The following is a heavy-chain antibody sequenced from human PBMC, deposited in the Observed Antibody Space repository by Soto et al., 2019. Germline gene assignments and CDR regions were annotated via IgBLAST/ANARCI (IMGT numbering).Heavy chain of an antibody. V-gene: IGHV1-8*01. D-gene: IGHD3-10*01. CDR1: GYTFTSYE. Sequence: QVQLVQSGAEVKKPGASVKVSCKASGYTFTSYEINWVRQATGQGLEWMGWMNPNSGDTGYAQRFQGRVTLTRNTSISTAYMELSSLRSEDTAVYYCARGELLWFGELLRWGQGTLVTVSS. CDR3: ARGELLWFGELLR. J-gene: IGHJ4*02. CDR2: MNPNSGDT.